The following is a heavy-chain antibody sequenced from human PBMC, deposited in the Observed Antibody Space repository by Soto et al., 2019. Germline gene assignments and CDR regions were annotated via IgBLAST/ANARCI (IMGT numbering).Heavy chain of an antibody. CDR3: ARGGGYYDSSGTYDDAFDI. J-gene: IGHJ3*02. CDR2: IYHSGST. Sequence: SETLSLTCTVSGGSISSGGYSWSWIRQPPGKGLEWIGYIYHSGSTYYNPSLKSRVTISVDRSKNQFSLKLSSVTAADTAVYYCARGGGYYDSSGTYDDAFDIWGQGTMVTVSS. D-gene: IGHD3-22*01. V-gene: IGHV4-30-2*01. CDR1: GGSISSGGYS.